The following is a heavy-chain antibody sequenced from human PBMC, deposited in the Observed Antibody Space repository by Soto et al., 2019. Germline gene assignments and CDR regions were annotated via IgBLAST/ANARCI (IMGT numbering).Heavy chain of an antibody. V-gene: IGHV2-5*02. CDR3: APRRRTGDFDY. CDR1: GFSLSTSGMG. Sequence: QITLKESGPTPVKPTQTLTLTCTFSGFSLSTSGMGVGWIRQPPGKPLEGLGLIYWDDDKHYSPSLKSRLTTTKTTSTPQVVLTMTNLVPVDTTTYYFAPRRRTGDFDYWGQGTLVTVSS. J-gene: IGHJ4*02. D-gene: IGHD1-1*01. CDR2: IYWDDDK.